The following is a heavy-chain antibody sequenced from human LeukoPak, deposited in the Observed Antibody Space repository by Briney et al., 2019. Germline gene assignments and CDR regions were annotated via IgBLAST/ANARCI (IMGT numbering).Heavy chain of an antibody. CDR1: GFTFSSYG. V-gene: IGHV3-30*18. Sequence: GRSLRLSCAASGFTFSSYGMHWVRQAPGKGLEWVAVISYDGSNKYYADSVEGRFTISRDNSKNTLYLQMNSLRAEDTAVYYCAKEDFWSGYSDYWGQGTLVTVSS. J-gene: IGHJ4*02. D-gene: IGHD3-3*01. CDR2: ISYDGSNK. CDR3: AKEDFWSGYSDY.